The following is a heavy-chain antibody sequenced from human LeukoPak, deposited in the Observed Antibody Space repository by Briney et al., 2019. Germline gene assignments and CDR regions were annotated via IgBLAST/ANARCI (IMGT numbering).Heavy chain of an antibody. D-gene: IGHD4-23*01. CDR1: GGSFSGYY. CDR3: ARLSTVVTRDY. Sequence: SETLCLTCAVYGGSFSGYYWSWIRQPPGKGLEWIGEINHSGSTNYNPSLKSRVTISVDTSKNQFSLKLSSVTAADTAVYYCARLSTVVTRDYWGQGTLVTVSS. CDR2: INHSGST. J-gene: IGHJ4*02. V-gene: IGHV4-34*01.